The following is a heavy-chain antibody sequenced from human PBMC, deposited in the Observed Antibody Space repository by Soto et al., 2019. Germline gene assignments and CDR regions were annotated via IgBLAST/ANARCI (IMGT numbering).Heavy chain of an antibody. CDR3: ARGGRNYYGY. CDR2: IKQDGSEK. CDR1: GFTFSNSW. Sequence: EVQLVESGGGLVQPGGSLRLSCAASGFTFSNSWMTWVRQAPGKGLEWVANIKQDGSEKYYVDSVKGRFTISRDKAKNSLYLQMNSLRGEDTAVYYCARGGRNYYGYWGQGTLVTVS. V-gene: IGHV3-7*01. J-gene: IGHJ4*02. D-gene: IGHD3-16*01.